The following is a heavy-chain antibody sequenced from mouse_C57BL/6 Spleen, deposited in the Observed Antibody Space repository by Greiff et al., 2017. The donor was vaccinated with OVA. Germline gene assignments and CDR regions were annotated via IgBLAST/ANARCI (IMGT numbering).Heavy chain of an antibody. CDR3: ARCSNYRYFDV. Sequence: EVQLVESGGGLVQPGGSLSLSCAASGFTFTDYYMSWVRQPPGKALEWLGFIRNKANGYTTEYSASVKGRFTISRDNSQSILYLQMNALRAEDSATYYCARCSNYRYFDVWGTGTTVTVSS. J-gene: IGHJ1*03. CDR1: GFTFTDYY. V-gene: IGHV7-3*01. CDR2: IRNKANGYTT.